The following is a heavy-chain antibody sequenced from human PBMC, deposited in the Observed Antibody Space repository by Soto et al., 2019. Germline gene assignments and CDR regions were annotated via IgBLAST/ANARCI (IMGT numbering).Heavy chain of an antibody. V-gene: IGHV4-34*01. CDR2: INHSGST. Sequence: QVQLQQWGAGLLKASETRSLTCAVHGGAFSGYYWTWIRQPPGTGLEWIGEINHSGSTNYNPSLKSRVTISVDTSKNQFSLKLTSVTAADTAVYYCARDKITGLFDYWGQGTLVTVSS. J-gene: IGHJ4*02. D-gene: IGHD2-8*02. CDR1: GGAFSGYY. CDR3: ARDKITGLFDY.